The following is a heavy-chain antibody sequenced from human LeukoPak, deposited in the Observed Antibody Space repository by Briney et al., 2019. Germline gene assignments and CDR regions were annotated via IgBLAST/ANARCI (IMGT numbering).Heavy chain of an antibody. CDR1: AFSFSSYW. D-gene: IGHD2-15*01. CDR3: ASTVVVFPQSLSGNDY. J-gene: IGHJ4*02. CDR2: INSDGSST. Sequence: PGGAPRLSCAPSAFSFSSYWMHCGRHALGEGLVSVLRINSDGSSTSYADSVKGRFTISRDNAKNTLYLQMNSLRAEDTAVYYCASTVVVFPQSLSGNDYWGQGTLVTVSS. V-gene: IGHV3-74*01.